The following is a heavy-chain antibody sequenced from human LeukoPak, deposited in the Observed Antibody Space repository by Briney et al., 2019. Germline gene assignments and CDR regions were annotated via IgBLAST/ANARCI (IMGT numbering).Heavy chain of an antibody. Sequence: ASVKVSCKASGGTFSSYTINWVRQAPGQGLEWMGGIIPVFGTANYVQKFQGRVTITADESTSTAYMELRSLRSDDTAVYYCARAGGNGRFDPWGQGTLVTVSS. D-gene: IGHD3-16*01. CDR1: GGTFSSYT. CDR2: IIPVFGTA. CDR3: ARAGGNGRFDP. V-gene: IGHV1-69*13. J-gene: IGHJ5*02.